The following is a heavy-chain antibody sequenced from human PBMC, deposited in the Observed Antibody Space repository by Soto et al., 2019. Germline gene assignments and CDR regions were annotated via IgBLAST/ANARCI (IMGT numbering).Heavy chain of an antibody. CDR2: IKSKSDGGTA. V-gene: IGHV3-15*07. Sequence: VQLVESGGGLVKPGGSLRLSCAASGFTFSNGWMNWVRQAPGKGLEWVGHIKSKSDGGTADYAAPVKGRFTISRDDSKSTVFLEMNSVTTEDTAFYYCVTPSPFDLWGQGTLVTVSS. D-gene: IGHD4-4*01. J-gene: IGHJ4*02. CDR1: GFTFSNGW. CDR3: VTPSPFDL.